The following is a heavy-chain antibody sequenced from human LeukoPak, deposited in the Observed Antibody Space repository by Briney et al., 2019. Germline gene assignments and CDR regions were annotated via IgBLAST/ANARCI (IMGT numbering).Heavy chain of an antibody. CDR1: GGFISSNIYY. CDR2: IYYSGST. CDR3: ARTRYYYGSRSYGAPYYFDY. D-gene: IGHD3-10*01. Sequence: PSETLSLTCTVSGGFISSNIYYWGWIRQPPGKGLGWIGRIYYSGSTFYNPSLKNRLTISVDTSKNQFSLKLSSVTAADTAVYYCARTRYYYGSRSYGAPYYFDYWGQGTLVTVSS. J-gene: IGHJ4*02. V-gene: IGHV4-39*01.